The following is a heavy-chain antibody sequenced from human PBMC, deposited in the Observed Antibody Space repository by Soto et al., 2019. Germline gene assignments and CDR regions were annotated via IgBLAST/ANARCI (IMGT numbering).Heavy chain of an antibody. CDR3: AKAGYQLLSPFDY. Sequence: EVQLLESGGGLVQPGGSLRLSCAASGFTFSSYAMSWVRQAPGKGLEWVSAISGSGGSTYYANCVKGLFTISRDNSQNTLYLQMNSLRAEDTAVYYCAKAGYQLLSPFDYWGQGTLVTVSS. J-gene: IGHJ4*02. CDR1: GFTFSSYA. CDR2: ISGSGGST. D-gene: IGHD2-2*01. V-gene: IGHV3-23*01.